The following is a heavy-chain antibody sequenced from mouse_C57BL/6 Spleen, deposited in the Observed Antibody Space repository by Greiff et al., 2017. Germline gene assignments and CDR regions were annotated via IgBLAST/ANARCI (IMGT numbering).Heavy chain of an antibody. CDR1: GYTFTSYW. CDR3: ARFQLGLYAMDY. CDR2: IDPSDSET. J-gene: IGHJ4*01. Sequence: QVQLKQPGAELVRPGSSVKLSCKASGYTFTSYWMHWVKQRPIQGLEWIGNIDPSDSETHYNQKFKDKATLTVDKSSSTAYMQLSSLTSEDSAVYYCARFQLGLYAMDYWGQGTSVTVSS. D-gene: IGHD4-1*02. V-gene: IGHV1-52*01.